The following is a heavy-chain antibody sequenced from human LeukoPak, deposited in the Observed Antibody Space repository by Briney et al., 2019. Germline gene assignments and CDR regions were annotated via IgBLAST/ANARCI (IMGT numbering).Heavy chain of an antibody. Sequence: GGSLRLSCAASGFTFSTYWMHWVRQAPGKGLVWVSRSNSDGSSTNFADSVKGRFTISRDNAKNTLYLQMNSLRAEDTAVYYCARDLIPYGSGTYFFDYWGQGILVTVSS. CDR1: GFTFSTYW. CDR3: ARDLIPYGSGTYFFDY. D-gene: IGHD3-10*01. CDR2: SNSDGSST. J-gene: IGHJ4*02. V-gene: IGHV3-74*01.